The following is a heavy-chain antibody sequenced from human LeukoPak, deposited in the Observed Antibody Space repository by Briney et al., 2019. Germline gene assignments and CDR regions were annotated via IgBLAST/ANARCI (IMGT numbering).Heavy chain of an antibody. CDR2: ISSSSSTI. V-gene: IGHV3-48*01. D-gene: IGHD3-10*01. J-gene: IGHJ4*02. CDR1: GFTFSSYS. CDR3: AKDPPYRWFGDRGDY. Sequence: GGSLRLSCAASGFTFSSYSMNWVRQAPGKGLEWVSYISSSSSTIYYADSVKGRFTISRDNAKNSLYLQMNSLRAEDTAVYYCAKDPPYRWFGDRGDYWGQGTLVTVSS.